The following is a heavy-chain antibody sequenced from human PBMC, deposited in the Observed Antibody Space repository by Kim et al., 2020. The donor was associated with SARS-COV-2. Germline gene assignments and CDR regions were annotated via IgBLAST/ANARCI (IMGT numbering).Heavy chain of an antibody. V-gene: IGHV3-30-3*01. CDR1: GFTFSSCA. D-gene: IGHD3-10*01. CDR2: ISYDGSNK. Sequence: GGSLRLSCAASGFTFSSCAIHWVRQAPGKGLEWVAVISYDGSNKNYADSVKGRFTISRDNSKNTLYLQMNSLRAEDTALYYCASGPWSRRRGLTYSYYGMDVWGQGTTVTV. J-gene: IGHJ6*02. CDR3: ASGPWSRRRGLTYSYYGMDV.